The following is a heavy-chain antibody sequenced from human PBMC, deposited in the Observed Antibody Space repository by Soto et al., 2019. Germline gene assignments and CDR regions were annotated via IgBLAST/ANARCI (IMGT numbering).Heavy chain of an antibody. CDR3: ARTYGDYVLEY. CDR2: IYYSGST. Sequence: QVQLQASGPGLVKPSETLSLTCTVSGGSISSYYWSWIRQPPGKGLEWIGYIYYSGSTNYNPSLKSRVTISLDTSKNQFSLKRSSVTAAATAVYYCARTYGDYVLEYGGQGTLVTVSS. CDR1: GGSISSYY. J-gene: IGHJ4*02. V-gene: IGHV4-59*01. D-gene: IGHD4-17*01.